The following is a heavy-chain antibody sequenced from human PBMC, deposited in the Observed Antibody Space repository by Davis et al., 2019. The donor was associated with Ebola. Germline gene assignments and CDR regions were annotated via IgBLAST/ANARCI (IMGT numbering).Heavy chain of an antibody. V-gene: IGHV3-9*01. Sequence: LKISCAASGFTFDDYAMHWVRQAPGKGLEWVSGISWNSGSIGYADSVKGRFTISRDNAKNSLYLQMNSLRAEDTALYYCAKDIKEDSVGGMDVWGQGTTVTVSS. CDR3: AKDIKEDSVGGMDV. D-gene: IGHD4-23*01. CDR2: ISWNSGSI. J-gene: IGHJ6*02. CDR1: GFTFDDYA.